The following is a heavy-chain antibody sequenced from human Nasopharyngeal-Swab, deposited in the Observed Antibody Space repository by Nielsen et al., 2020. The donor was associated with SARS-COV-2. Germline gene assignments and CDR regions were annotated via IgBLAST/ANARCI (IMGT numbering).Heavy chain of an antibody. V-gene: IGHV4-34*01. CDR2: INHSGST. CDR3: ARGQPVTTFYYYYGMDV. CDR1: GGPFSGHY. D-gene: IGHD4-17*01. J-gene: IGHJ6*02. Sequence: SETLSLTCAVYGGPFSGHYWSWIRQPPGKGLEWIGEINHSGSTNHNPSLKSRVTISVDTSKNQFSLKLSSVTAADTAVYYCARGQPVTTFYYYYGMDVWGQGTTVTVSS.